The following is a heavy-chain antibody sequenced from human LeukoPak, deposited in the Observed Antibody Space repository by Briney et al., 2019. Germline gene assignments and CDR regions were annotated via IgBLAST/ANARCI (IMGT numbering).Heavy chain of an antibody. J-gene: IGHJ4*02. D-gene: IGHD6-6*01. CDR3: ASEYSSSSSSLDY. CDR1: GYTFTGYY. CDR2: INPNSGGT. Sequence: ASVKVSCKASGYTFTGYYMHWVRQAPGQGLEWMGWINPNSGGTNYAQKFQGRVTMTRDTSISTAYMELSRLRSDDTAVYYCASEYSSSSSSLDYWGQGTLVTVSS. V-gene: IGHV1-2*02.